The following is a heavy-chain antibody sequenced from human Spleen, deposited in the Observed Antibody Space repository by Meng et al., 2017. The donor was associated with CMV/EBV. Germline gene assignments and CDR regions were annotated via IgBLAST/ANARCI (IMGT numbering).Heavy chain of an antibody. CDR2: INPNSGGT. D-gene: IGHD1-20*01. J-gene: IGHJ4*02. CDR3: ARASGLTKSRSDY. V-gene: IGHV1-2*02. Sequence: ASVKVSCKASGYTFTDNYIHWVRQAPGQGLEWMGWINPNSGGTNYAQKFQGRVTMTTDTSTSTVYMELSSLRSEDTAVYYCARASGLTKSRSDYWGQGTLVTVSS. CDR1: GYTFTDNY.